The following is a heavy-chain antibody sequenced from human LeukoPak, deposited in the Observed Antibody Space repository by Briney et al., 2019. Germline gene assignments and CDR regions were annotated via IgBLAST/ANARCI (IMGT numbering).Heavy chain of an antibody. D-gene: IGHD6-19*01. CDR2: ISSSSSYI. V-gene: IGHV3-21*01. CDR1: GFTFSSYS. J-gene: IGHJ5*02. CDR3: ARGPVAGISRFDP. Sequence: GGSPRLSCAASGFTFSSYSMNWVRQAPGKGLEWVSSISSSSSYIYYADSVKGRFTISRDNAKNSLYLQMNSLRAEDTAVYYCARGPVAGISRFDPWGQGTLVTVSS.